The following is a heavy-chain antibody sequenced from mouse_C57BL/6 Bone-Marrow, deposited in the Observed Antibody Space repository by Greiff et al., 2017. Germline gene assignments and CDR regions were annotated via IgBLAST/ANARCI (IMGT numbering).Heavy chain of an antibody. CDR2: IRCKSSNYAT. J-gene: IGHJ1*03. CDR1: GFTFHTYA. CDR3: VRGYCGDWCFDV. Sequence: EVKLMESGGGLVQPTGSLKLSCAASGFTFHTYAMPWVRQAPGKGLEWVARIRCKSSNYATSYADSVNVSFTISRDDSQSMLYLQMNNLKAEDTAMYYCVRGYCGDWCFDVWGTGTTVTVSA. V-gene: IGHV10-3*01.